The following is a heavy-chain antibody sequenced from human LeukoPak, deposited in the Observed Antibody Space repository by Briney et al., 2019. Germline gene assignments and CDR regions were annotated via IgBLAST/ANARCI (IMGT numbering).Heavy chain of an antibody. V-gene: IGHV3-23*01. CDR1: GLTVSTFA. J-gene: IGHJ3*01. CDR2: IRGSGSIT. D-gene: IGHD4-17*01. CDR3: AKDPNGDYIGAFDS. Sequence: GGSLRLSCAASGLTVSTFAVTWVRQAPGKRLEWVSTIRGSGSITHYAASVKGRFTISSDNSKNTVYLQMNSLRVEDTATYYCAKDPNGDYIGAFDSWGRGTMVTVSS.